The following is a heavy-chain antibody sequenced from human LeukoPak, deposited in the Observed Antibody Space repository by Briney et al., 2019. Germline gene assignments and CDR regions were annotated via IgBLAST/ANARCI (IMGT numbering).Heavy chain of an antibody. CDR3: AREWELLPGYAFDI. CDR1: GFTFSSYS. J-gene: IGHJ3*02. V-gene: IGHV3-48*04. D-gene: IGHD1-26*01. CDR2: ISSSSTI. Sequence: PGGSLRLSCAASGFTFSSYSMNWVRQAPGKGREWVSYISSSSTIYYADSVKGRFTISRDNAKNSLCLQMNSLRAEDTAVYYCAREWELLPGYAFDIWGQGTMVTVSS.